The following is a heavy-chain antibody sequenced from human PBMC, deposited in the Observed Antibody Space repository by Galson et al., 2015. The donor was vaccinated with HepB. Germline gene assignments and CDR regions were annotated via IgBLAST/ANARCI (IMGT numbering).Heavy chain of an antibody. CDR1: GYTFTSYA. CDR2: INAGNGNT. CDR3: AIGPEYSSEGVY. D-gene: IGHD6-19*01. J-gene: IGHJ4*01. Sequence: SVKVSCKASGYTFTSYAMHWVRQAPGQRLEWMGWINAGNGNTKYSQKFQGRVTITRDTSASTAYMELSSLRSEDTAVYYCAIGPEYSSEGVYWGHGTLVTVSS. V-gene: IGHV1-3*01.